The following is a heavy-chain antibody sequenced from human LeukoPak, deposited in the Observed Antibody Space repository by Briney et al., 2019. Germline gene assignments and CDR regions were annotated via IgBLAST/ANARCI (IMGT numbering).Heavy chain of an antibody. Sequence: SETLSLTCTVSGGSISSSSFYWAWIRQPPGKELEWIGSIYYSGSAYYTPSLKSRVTISVDTSRNQFSLKLSSVTAADTAVYYCARDYYGSGSHTLGYWGQGTLVTVSS. V-gene: IGHV4-39*07. J-gene: IGHJ4*02. CDR2: IYYSGSA. CDR3: ARDYYGSGSHTLGY. D-gene: IGHD3-10*01. CDR1: GGSISSSSFY.